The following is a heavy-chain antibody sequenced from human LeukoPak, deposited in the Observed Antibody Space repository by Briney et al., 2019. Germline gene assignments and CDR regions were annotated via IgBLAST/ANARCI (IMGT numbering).Heavy chain of an antibody. V-gene: IGHV1-8*01. CDR3: ARAPMVRGVIVNWFDP. CDR2: MNPNSGNT. CDR1: GYTFTSYD. Sequence: ASVKVSCKASGYTFTSYDINWVQQATGQGLEWMGWMNPNSGNTGYAQKFQGRVTMTRNTSISTAYMELSSLRSEDTAVYYCARAPMVRGVIVNWFDPWGQGTLVTVSS. D-gene: IGHD3-10*01. J-gene: IGHJ5*02.